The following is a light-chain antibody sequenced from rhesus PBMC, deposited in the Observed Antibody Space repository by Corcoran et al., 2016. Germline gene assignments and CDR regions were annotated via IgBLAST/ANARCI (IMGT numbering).Light chain of an antibody. J-gene: IGKJ3*01. V-gene: IGKV1-22*01. CDR2: KAS. Sequence: DIQMTQSPSSLSASVGDTVTITCQASQDIRSWLAWYQQKPGKAPKLLIYKASSLQSGVPSRFSGSGSGADFTLTISSLPPEDFTTYYCLQYNNNPFTFGPGTKL. CDR1: QDIRSW. CDR3: LQYNNNPFT.